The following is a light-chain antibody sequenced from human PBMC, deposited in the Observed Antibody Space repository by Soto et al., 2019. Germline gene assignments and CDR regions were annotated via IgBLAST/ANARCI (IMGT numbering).Light chain of an antibody. J-gene: IGKJ1*01. CDR1: QSVSSSY. Sequence: EIVLTQSPGTLSLSPGERATLSCRASQSVSSSYLAWYQQKPGQAPRLLIYGASSRATGIPDRFSGSGSATDFTLTISRLEPEDFAVYYCQQYGSSPPRTFGQGTKVDIK. CDR3: QQYGSSPPRT. V-gene: IGKV3-20*01. CDR2: GAS.